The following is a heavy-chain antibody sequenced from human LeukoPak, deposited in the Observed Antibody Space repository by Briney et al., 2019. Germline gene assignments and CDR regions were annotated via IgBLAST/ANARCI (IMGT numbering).Heavy chain of an antibody. CDR2: ISSNGGST. J-gene: IGHJ4*02. D-gene: IGHD1-26*01. Sequence: PGGSLRLSCAASGFTFSSYAMHWVRQAPGKGLEYVSAISSNGGSTYYANSVKGRFTFSRDNSKNTLYLQMGSLRAEDMAVYYCARDNAGSVGRRNTPLKHWGQGTLVTVSS. V-gene: IGHV3-64*01. CDR3: ARDNAGSVGRRNTPLKH. CDR1: GFTFSSYA.